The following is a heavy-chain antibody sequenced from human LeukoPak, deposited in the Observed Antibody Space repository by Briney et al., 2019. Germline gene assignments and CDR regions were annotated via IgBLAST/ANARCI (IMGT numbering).Heavy chain of an antibody. J-gene: IGHJ4*02. CDR3: ARGRPYYFDY. Sequence: RSGGSLRLSCEASGFTFSAYAMTWVRQAPGKGLEWVSYITSSGSTMYYADSVRGRFTISRGNAKNSLYLQVNSLRDEDTAVYYCARGRPYYFDYWGQGTLVTVSS. CDR2: ITSSGSTM. V-gene: IGHV3-48*02. CDR1: GFTFSAYA.